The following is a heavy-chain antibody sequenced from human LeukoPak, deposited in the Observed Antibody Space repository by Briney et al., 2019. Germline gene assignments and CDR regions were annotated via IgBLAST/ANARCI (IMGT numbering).Heavy chain of an antibody. J-gene: IGHJ5*02. CDR2: ISSSGSTI. CDR1: GFTFSSYE. D-gene: IGHD3-16*02. V-gene: IGHV3-48*03. Sequence: GGSLRLSCAASGFTFSSYEMNWVRQAPGKGLEWVSYISSSGSTIYYADSVKGRFTISRDNAKNSLYLQMNSLRAEDTAVYYCARDLPEYYDYVWGSYRYSGWFDPWGQGTLVTVSS. CDR3: ARDLPEYYDYVWGSYRYSGWFDP.